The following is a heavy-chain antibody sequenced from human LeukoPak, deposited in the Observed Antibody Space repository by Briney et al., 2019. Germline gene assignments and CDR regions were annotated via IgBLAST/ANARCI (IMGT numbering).Heavy chain of an antibody. D-gene: IGHD2-15*01. J-gene: IGHJ4*02. CDR3: AKVYCSGGSCYKGFDY. Sequence: GGSLRLSCAASGFTFSSYAMSWVRQAPGKGLEWVSAISGSGGSTYYADSVKGRFTISRDNSKNTLYLQMNSLRAEDTAVYYCAKVYCSGGSCYKGFDYWGQGTLVTVSS. V-gene: IGHV3-23*01. CDR1: GFTFSSYA. CDR2: ISGSGGST.